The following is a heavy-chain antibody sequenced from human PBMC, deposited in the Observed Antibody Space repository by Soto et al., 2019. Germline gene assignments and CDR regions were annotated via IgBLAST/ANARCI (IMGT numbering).Heavy chain of an antibody. CDR1: GDSINTYY. CDR2: IYYSGSA. Sequence: SETLSLTCTGSGDSINTYYWTWIRQPPGKGLEWIGYIYYSGSASYNPSLKSRVTISVDPSKNQFSLRLSSVTAADTAMYYCARQWYSGYDADYYYGMDVWGQGTTVTVSS. J-gene: IGHJ6*02. D-gene: IGHD5-12*01. V-gene: IGHV4-59*01. CDR3: ARQWYSGYDADYYYGMDV.